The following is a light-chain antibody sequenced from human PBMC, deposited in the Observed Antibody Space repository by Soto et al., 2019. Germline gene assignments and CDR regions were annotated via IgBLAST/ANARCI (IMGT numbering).Light chain of an antibody. V-gene: IGKV1-9*01. CDR3: QQYNTYWT. Sequence: QLTQSPSSLSASVGDRVTITCRASQGISSNLAWYQQKPGRAPKLLIFGASTLQSGVPSRFSGSGSGTEFTLTITGLQPDDFATYYCQQYNTYWTFGQGTKV. CDR1: QGISSN. J-gene: IGKJ1*01. CDR2: GAS.